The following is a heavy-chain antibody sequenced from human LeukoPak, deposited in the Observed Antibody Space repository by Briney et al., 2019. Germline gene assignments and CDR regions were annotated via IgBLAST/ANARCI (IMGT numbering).Heavy chain of an antibody. V-gene: IGHV3-30*18. CDR1: GFTFSTYS. D-gene: IGHD5-18*01. CDR2: ISYDGSNK. Sequence: GGSLRLSCAASGFTFSTYSMNWVRQAPGKGLEWVAVISYDGSNKNYADSVKGRLTISRDNSKNTLYLQMNSLRTEDTAVYYCAKDQGGGNRYGANYYYGMDVWGQGTTVTVSS. J-gene: IGHJ6*02. CDR3: AKDQGGGNRYGANYYYGMDV.